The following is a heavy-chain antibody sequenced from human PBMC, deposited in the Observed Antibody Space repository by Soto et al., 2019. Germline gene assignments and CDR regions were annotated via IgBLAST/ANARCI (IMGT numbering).Heavy chain of an antibody. CDR3: ARDWGYCSSTSCSDVRDYYYYYGMDV. D-gene: IGHD2-2*01. J-gene: IGHJ6*02. CDR1: GYTFTSYY. V-gene: IGHV1-46*01. CDR2: INPSGGST. Sequence: GASVKVSCKASGYTFTSYYMHWVRQAPGQGLEWMGIINPSGGSTSYAQKFQGRVTMTRDTSTSTVYMELSSLRSEDTAVYYCARDWGYCSSTSCSDVRDYYYYYGMDVWSQGTTVTVSS.